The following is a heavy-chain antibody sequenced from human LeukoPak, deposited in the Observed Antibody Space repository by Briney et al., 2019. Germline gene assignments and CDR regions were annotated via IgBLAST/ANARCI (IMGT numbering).Heavy chain of an antibody. CDR1: GFTFSSYA. V-gene: IGHV3-23*01. Sequence: GSLRLSCAASGFTFSSYAMSWVRQAPGKGLEWVSAISGSGGSTYYADSVKGRFTISRDNSKNTLYLQMNSLRAEDTAVYYCAKVLGKSSGWCYFDYWGQGTLVTVSS. J-gene: IGHJ4*02. CDR2: ISGSGGST. D-gene: IGHD6-19*01. CDR3: AKVLGKSSGWCYFDY.